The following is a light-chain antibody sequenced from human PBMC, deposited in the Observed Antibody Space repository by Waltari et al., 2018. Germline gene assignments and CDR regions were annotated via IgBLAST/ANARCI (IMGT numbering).Light chain of an antibody. J-gene: IGKJ1*01. CDR2: GAT. Sequence: EIVMTQSPATLSVSPGERATLSCRASQRVSSNLAWYQQKPGQAPRLLIYGATTRATGSPARFSGSGSGTEFTLTISSLQSEDLAVYYCLQYNNWPETFGQGTKVEIK. CDR1: QRVSSN. CDR3: LQYNNWPET. V-gene: IGKV3-15*01.